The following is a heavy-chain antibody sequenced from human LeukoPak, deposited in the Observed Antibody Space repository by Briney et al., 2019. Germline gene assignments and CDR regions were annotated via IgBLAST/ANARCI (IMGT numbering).Heavy chain of an antibody. V-gene: IGHV3-64D*06. CDR3: VKDLPIRREVYYGMDV. CDR1: GFTYSSYA. Sequence: AGPLTHLRSASGFTYSSYAMHWLRQAPRKGLQYVSAISSNGEGTYYAHPVKGKFTISWDNSRNTLYLKRRSLRAEAPAGYSWVKDLPIRREVYYGMDVCGQGNTGTVSS. J-gene: IGHJ6*01. CDR2: ISSNGEGT.